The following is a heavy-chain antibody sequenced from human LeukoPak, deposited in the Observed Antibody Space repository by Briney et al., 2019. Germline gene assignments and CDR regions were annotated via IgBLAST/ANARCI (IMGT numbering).Heavy chain of an antibody. D-gene: IGHD2-2*01. Sequence: PSETLSLTCTVSGGSISSSSYYWGWIRQPPGKGLEWIGSIYYSGSTYYNPSLKSRVTISVDTSKNQFSLKLSSVTAADTAVYYCARSSIHYYYMDVWGKGTTVTISS. CDR1: GGSISSSSYY. CDR2: IYYSGST. CDR3: ARSSIHYYYMDV. J-gene: IGHJ6*03. V-gene: IGHV4-39*01.